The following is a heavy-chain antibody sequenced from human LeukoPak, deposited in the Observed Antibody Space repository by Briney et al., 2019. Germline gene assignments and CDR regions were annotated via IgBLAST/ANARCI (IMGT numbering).Heavy chain of an antibody. CDR3: AKDNKGYSYGDDEVTFDY. D-gene: IGHD5-18*01. CDR2: ISGSGGST. J-gene: IGHJ4*02. Sequence: PGGSLRLSCAASGFTFSSYAMSWVRQAPGKGLEWVSAISGSGGSTYYADSVKGRFTISRDNSKNTLYLQMNSLRAEDTAVYYCAKDNKGYSYGDDEVTFDYWGQGTLVTVSS. CDR1: GFTFSSYA. V-gene: IGHV3-23*01.